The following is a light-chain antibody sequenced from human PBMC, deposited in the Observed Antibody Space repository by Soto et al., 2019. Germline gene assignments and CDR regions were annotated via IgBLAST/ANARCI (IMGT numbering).Light chain of an antibody. CDR2: DVS. V-gene: IGLV2-14*01. CDR1: SSDVGSFDS. CDR3: SSFTTSSTLV. J-gene: IGLJ1*01. Sequence: ALTQPASVSGSPGQPITISCTGTSSDVGSFDSVAWYQHNPGKAPKLMIYDVSNRPSGVSSRFSGSKSGNTASLSISGLQTEDEANYYCSSFTTSSTLVFGTGTKVTVL.